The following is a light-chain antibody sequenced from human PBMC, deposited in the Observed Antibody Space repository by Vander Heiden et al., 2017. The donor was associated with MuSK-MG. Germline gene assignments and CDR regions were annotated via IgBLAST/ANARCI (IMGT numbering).Light chain of an antibody. J-gene: IGKJ1*01. Sequence: DIKRSQAPSSVSAFVGVRTIITCRASQDISSRLAFYQKKPGKAPKFLIQAASSLQSGVPSRFSGSGSGTDFSLTISSLQPEDFATYYCLQVSNFPRTFGQGTKVEIK. CDR2: AAS. V-gene: IGKV1-12*01. CDR1: QDISSR. CDR3: LQVSNFPRT.